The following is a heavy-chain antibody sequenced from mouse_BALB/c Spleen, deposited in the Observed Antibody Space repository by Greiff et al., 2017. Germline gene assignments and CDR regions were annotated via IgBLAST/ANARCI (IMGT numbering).Heavy chain of an antibody. V-gene: IGHV14-3*02. CDR1: GFNIKDTY. CDR3: ARSGEVRYAMDY. D-gene: IGHD2-14*01. CDR2: IDPANGNT. Sequence: EVKLVESGAELVKPGASVKLSCTASGFNIKDTYMHWVKQRPEQGLEWIGRIDPANGNTKYDPKFQGKATITADTSSNTAYLQLSSLTSEDTAVYYCARSGEVRYAMDYWGQGTSVTVSS. J-gene: IGHJ4*01.